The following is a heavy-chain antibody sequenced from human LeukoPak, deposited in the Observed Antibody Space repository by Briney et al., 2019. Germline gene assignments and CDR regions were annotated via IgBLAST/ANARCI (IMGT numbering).Heavy chain of an antibody. CDR1: GCSISSDYY. CDR3: ARESYSSGWYVVDY. D-gene: IGHD6-19*01. J-gene: IGHJ4*02. V-gene: IGHV4-38-2*02. Sequence: SETLSLTCAVSGCSISSDYYWGWIRQPPGKGLEWIGSIYHSGSTYYNPSLKSRVTISVDTSKNQFSLKLSSVTAADTAVYYCARESYSSGWYVVDYWGQGTLVTVSS. CDR2: IYHSGST.